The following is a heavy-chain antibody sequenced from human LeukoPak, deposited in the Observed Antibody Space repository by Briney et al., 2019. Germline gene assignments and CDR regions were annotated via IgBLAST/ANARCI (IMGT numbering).Heavy chain of an antibody. CDR3: ATTGEMATIAGFDY. CDR1: GYTFTSYG. CDR2: INPNSGGT. V-gene: IGHV1-2*04. D-gene: IGHD5-24*01. J-gene: IGHJ4*02. Sequence: ASVKVSCKASGYTFTSYGISWVRQAPGQGLEWMGWINPNSGGTNYAQKFQGWVTMTRDTSISTAYMELSRLRSDDTAVYYCATTGEMATIAGFDYWGQGTLVTVSS.